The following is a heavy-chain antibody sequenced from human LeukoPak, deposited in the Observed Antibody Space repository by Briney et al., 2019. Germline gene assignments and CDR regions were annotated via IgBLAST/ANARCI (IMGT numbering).Heavy chain of an antibody. Sequence: GESLKISCKSSGDSFTSSWIGWVRQKPGKGLEWMGIVYPGDSDTRYSPSFQGQVTISADKSISTAYLQWSSLKASDTAMYYCARRGRYCSGGSCYTPSYYFDYWGQGTLVTVSS. J-gene: IGHJ4*02. V-gene: IGHV5-51*01. CDR3: ARRGRYCSGGSCYTPSYYFDY. CDR1: GDSFTSSW. CDR2: VYPGDSDT. D-gene: IGHD2-15*01.